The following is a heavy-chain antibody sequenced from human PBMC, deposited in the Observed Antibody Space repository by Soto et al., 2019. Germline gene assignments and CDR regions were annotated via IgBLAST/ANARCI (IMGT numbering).Heavy chain of an antibody. D-gene: IGHD3-22*01. V-gene: IGHV3-23*01. CDR3: AKVVPYYYDSSGYYPAPDY. CDR1: GFTFSSYA. CDR2: ISGSGGST. Sequence: GGSLRLSCAASGFTFSSYAMSWVRQDPGKGLEWVSAISGSGGSTYYADSVKGRFTISRDNSKNTLYLQMNSLRAEDTAVYYCAKVVPYYYDSSGYYPAPDYWGQGTLVTVSS. J-gene: IGHJ4*02.